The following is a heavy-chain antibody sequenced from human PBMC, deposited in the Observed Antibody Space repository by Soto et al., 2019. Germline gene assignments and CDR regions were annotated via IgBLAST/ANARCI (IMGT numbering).Heavy chain of an antibody. CDR2: IIPIFGTA. D-gene: IGHD6-19*01. CDR1: GGTFSSYA. CDR3: ASLAVAGTRSYYYYGMDV. J-gene: IGHJ6*02. Sequence: SVKVSCKASGGTFSSYAISWVRQAHGQGLEWMGGIIPIFGTANYAQKFQGRVTITADESTSTAYMELSSLRSEDTAVYYCASLAVAGTRSYYYYGMDVWGQGTTVTVSS. V-gene: IGHV1-69*13.